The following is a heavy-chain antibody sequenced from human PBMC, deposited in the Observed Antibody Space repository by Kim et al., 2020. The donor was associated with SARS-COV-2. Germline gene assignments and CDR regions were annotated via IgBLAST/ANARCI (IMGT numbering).Heavy chain of an antibody. V-gene: IGHV1-69*13. CDR3: ARDPGYSGYDYLGPNGY. CDR2: IIPIFGTA. Sequence: SVKVSCKASGGTFSSYAISWVRQAPGQGLEWMGGIIPIFGTANYAQKFQGRVTITADESTSTAYMELSSLRSEDTAVYYCARDPGYSGYDYLGPNGYWGQGTLVTVSS. D-gene: IGHD5-12*01. CDR1: GGTFSSYA. J-gene: IGHJ4*02.